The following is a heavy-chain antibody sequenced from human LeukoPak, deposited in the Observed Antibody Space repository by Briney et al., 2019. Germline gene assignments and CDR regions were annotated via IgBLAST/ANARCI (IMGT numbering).Heavy chain of an antibody. V-gene: IGHV3-7*01. CDR2: IKQDGSEK. CDR3: ARDGNYCSSTSCYAVDY. CDR1: GFTHSIYR. D-gene: IGHD2-2*01. Sequence: PGGSLRLSCAASGFTHSIYRMSWVREAPGKGLEWVANIKQDGSEKYYVDSVKGRFTISRDNAKNSLYLQMNSLRAEDTAVYYCARDGNYCSSTSCYAVDYWGQGTLVTVSS. J-gene: IGHJ4*02.